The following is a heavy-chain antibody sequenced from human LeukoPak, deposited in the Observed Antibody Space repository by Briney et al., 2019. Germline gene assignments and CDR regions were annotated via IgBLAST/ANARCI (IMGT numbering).Heavy chain of an antibody. J-gene: IGHJ4*02. V-gene: IGHV1-69*13. D-gene: IGHD5-18*01. CDR1: GGTFSSYA. Sequence: SVKVSCKASGGTFSSYAISWVRQAPGQGLEWMGGIIPIFGTANYAQKFQGRVTITADESTSTAYMELSRLRSDDTAVYYCARGLVEQLWPWLDYWGQGTLVTVSS. CDR3: ARGLVEQLWPWLDY. CDR2: IIPIFGTA.